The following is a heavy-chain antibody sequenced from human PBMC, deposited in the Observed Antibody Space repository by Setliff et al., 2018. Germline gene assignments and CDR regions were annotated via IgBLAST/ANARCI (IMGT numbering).Heavy chain of an antibody. CDR3: ARDGNNWNDLDY. Sequence: GGSLRLSCAASGFTFSGYYMQWVRQAPGEGLEWVSYSGESGNNIHYADSVKGRFTISRDNAKNSLYLQKSSLRVEDTALSYCARDGNNWNDLDYWGNGTLGTVSS. V-gene: IGHV3-11*04. CDR2: SGESGNNI. CDR1: GFTFSGYY. J-gene: IGHJ4*01. D-gene: IGHD1-20*01.